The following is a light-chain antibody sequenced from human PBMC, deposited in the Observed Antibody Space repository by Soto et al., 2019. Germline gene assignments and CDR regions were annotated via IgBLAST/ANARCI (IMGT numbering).Light chain of an antibody. CDR2: DAS. CDR1: QSISSW. J-gene: IGKJ2*01. CDR3: QQYNSWYT. Sequence: DIQMNQSPSTLSASVGDRVTITCRASQSISSWLAWYQQKPGKAPKLLIYDASSLESGVPSRFSGSGSGTEFTLTISSLQPDDFATYYCQQYNSWYTFGQGTKLEIK. V-gene: IGKV1-5*01.